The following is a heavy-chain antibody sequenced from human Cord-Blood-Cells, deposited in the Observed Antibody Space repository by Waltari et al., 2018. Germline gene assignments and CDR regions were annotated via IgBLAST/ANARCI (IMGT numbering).Heavy chain of an antibody. V-gene: IGHV3-30*18. D-gene: IGHD2-15*01. J-gene: IGHJ3*02. CDR1: GFTFSSYG. CDR2: IGYDGSNK. Sequence: QVQLVESGGGVVQPGRSLRHSFAASGFTFSSYGMQWVRQAPGKVLEWVAVIGYDGSNKYYADAVKGRFTISRDKSKNTLYLQMNSLRAEDTAMYYCAKDSWAGAVDIWGQGTMVTVSS. CDR3: AKDSWAGAVDI.